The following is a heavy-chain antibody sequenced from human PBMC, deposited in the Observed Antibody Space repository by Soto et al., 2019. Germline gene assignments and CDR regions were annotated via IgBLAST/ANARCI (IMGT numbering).Heavy chain of an antibody. CDR3: ERKGHRRRWYYYGMDV. V-gene: IGHV5-10-1*01. Sequence: PGESLKISCKGSGYSFTSYWISWVRQMPGKGLEWMGRIDPSDSYTNYSPSFQGHVTISADKSISTAYLQWSSLKASDTAMYYCERKGHRRRWYYYGMDVWGQGTTVTVSS. CDR2: IDPSDSYT. CDR1: GYSFTSYW. D-gene: IGHD2-21*01. J-gene: IGHJ6*02.